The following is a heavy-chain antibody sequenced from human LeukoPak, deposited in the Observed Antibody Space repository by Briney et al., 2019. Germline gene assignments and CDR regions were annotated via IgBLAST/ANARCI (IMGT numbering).Heavy chain of an antibody. CDR3: SKDDAFDI. Sequence: GGSLRLSCAASGFTFDDYAMHWVRQAPGKGLEWVSGISWNSGSIGYADSVKGRFTISRDNAKNSLYLQMNSLRAEDTALYYCSKDDAFDIWAQETMVSVSS. J-gene: IGHJ3*02. CDR2: ISWNSGSI. CDR1: GFTFDDYA. V-gene: IGHV3-9*01.